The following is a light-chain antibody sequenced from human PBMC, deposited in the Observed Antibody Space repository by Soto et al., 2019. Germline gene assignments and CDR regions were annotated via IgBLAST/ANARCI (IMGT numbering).Light chain of an antibody. CDR2: GAS. V-gene: IGKV3-20*01. CDR1: LSVSTY. Sequence: ASLSVSTYLAWFQQKPGQAPRLLIYGASSRASGIPDRFSGSGSGTDFTLTISRLEPEDFAVYYCQQYGSSPFTFGPGTKVDI. CDR3: QQYGSSPFT. J-gene: IGKJ3*01.